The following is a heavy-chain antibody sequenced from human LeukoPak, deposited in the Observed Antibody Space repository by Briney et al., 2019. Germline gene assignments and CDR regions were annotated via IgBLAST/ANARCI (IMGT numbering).Heavy chain of an antibody. Sequence: ASVKVSCKASGYTFTIFGISWVRQAPGQGLEWMGWISAYNDNTDTNIAQKLQGRVTMTTNTSTSTAYMELRSLRSDDTAVYYCARAGIVVVRYFDLWGRGTLVTVSS. V-gene: IGHV1-18*01. D-gene: IGHD3-22*01. CDR3: ARAGIVVVRYFDL. CDR1: GYTFTIFG. J-gene: IGHJ2*01. CDR2: ISAYNDNTDT.